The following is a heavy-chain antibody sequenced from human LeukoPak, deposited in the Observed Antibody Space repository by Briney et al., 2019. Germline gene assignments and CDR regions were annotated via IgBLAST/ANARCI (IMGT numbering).Heavy chain of an antibody. J-gene: IGHJ5*02. CDR3: ARTLGLRRVNWFDP. CDR1: GGSISSSSYY. CDR2: IYYSGST. V-gene: IGHV4-61*05. D-gene: IGHD5-24*01. Sequence: NPSETLSLTCTVSGGSISSSSYYWGWIRQPPGKGLEWIGYIYYSGSTNYNPSLKSRVTISVDTSKNQFSLKLSSVTAADTAVYYCARTLGLRRVNWFDPWGQGTLVTVSS.